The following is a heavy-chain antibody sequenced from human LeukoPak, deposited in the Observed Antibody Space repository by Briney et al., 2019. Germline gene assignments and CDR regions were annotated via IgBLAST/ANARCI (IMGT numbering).Heavy chain of an antibody. V-gene: IGHV3-43*02. CDR1: GFSFDNYA. D-gene: IGHD2-21*02. J-gene: IGHJ4*02. Sequence: GGSLRLSCAASGFSFDNYAMHWVRQGPGKSLQWVSVMDGGTTYYADSVKGRFTISRDSSKNSLYLQMNSLTTEDSALYYCAKADCGGTCFLIDNWGQGTLVTVSS. CDR2: MDGGTT. CDR3: AKADCGGTCFLIDN.